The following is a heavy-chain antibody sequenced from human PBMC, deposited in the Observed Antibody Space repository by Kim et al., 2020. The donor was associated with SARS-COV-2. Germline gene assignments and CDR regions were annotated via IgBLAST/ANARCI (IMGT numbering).Heavy chain of an antibody. CDR1: GGPIITYY. J-gene: IGHJ2*01. Sequence: SETLSLTCTVSGGPIITYYWSWIRQSPGGGLEWIGYISHSGSTDYNPSLKNRVTISKDTSRSQFSLELRSVTAADTAVYFCARRGYCDTSTCYKRLNYWYFDLWGRGTPVTVSS. V-gene: IGHV4-59*08. CDR3: ARRGYCDTSTCYKRLNYWYFDL. CDR2: ISHSGST. D-gene: IGHD2-2*02.